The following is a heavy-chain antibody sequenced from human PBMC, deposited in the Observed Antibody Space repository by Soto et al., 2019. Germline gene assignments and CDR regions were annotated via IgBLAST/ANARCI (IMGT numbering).Heavy chain of an antibody. CDR1: GFAFSPYW. D-gene: IGHD2-21*02. J-gene: IGHJ5*02. V-gene: IGHV3-74*01. CDR3: ARGSNTAFDP. CDR2: INAEGST. Sequence: EVQLVESGGGLVQPGGSLRLSCAASGFAFSPYWMHWVRQTPGKGLVWVSRINAEGSTIYADSVKGRFTISRDNAKNMLYLQMTSLRAEDTAVYFCARGSNTAFDPWGQGTLVSVSS.